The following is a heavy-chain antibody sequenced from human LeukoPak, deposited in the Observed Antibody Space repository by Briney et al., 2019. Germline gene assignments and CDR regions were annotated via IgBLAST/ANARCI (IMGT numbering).Heavy chain of an antibody. D-gene: IGHD3-16*02. V-gene: IGHV4-34*01. Sequence: SETLSLTCAVYGGSFSGYYWSWIRQPPGKGLEWIGEINHSGSTNYNPSLKSRVTISVDTSKNQFSLKLSSVTAADTAVYYCARELAITFGGVIVMSGAVDIWGQGTMVTVSS. J-gene: IGHJ3*02. CDR3: ARELAITFGGVIVMSGAVDI. CDR2: INHSGST. CDR1: GGSFSGYY.